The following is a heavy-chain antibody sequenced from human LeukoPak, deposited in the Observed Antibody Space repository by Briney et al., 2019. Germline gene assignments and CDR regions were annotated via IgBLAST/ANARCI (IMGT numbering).Heavy chain of an antibody. CDR2: INHSGST. J-gene: IGHJ4*02. CDR1: GGSFSGYY. Sequence: SETLSLTCAVYGGSFSGYYWSWIRQPPGKGLEWIGEINHSGSTNYNPSLKSRVTISVDTSKNQFSLKLSSVTAADTAVYYCARGRRGYSYGPFGGYFDYWGQGTLVTVSS. D-gene: IGHD5-18*01. CDR3: ARGRRGYSYGPFGGYFDY. V-gene: IGHV4-34*01.